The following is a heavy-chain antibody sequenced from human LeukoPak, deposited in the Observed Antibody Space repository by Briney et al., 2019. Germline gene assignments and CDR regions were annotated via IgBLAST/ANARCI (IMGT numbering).Heavy chain of an antibody. CDR3: AKDPAIAARLYYFDY. CDR1: GFTFSSYG. CDR2: IRYDGSNK. Sequence: GRSLRLSCAASGFTFSSYGMHWVRQAPGKGLEWVAFIRYDGSNKYYADSVKGRFTISRDNSKNTLYLQMNSLRAEDTAVYYCAKDPAIAARLYYFDYWGQGTLVTASS. V-gene: IGHV3-30*02. J-gene: IGHJ4*02. D-gene: IGHD6-6*01.